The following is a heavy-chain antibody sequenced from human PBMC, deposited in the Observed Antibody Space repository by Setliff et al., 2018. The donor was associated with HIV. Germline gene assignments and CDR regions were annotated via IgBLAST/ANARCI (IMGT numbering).Heavy chain of an antibody. D-gene: IGHD4-17*01. J-gene: IGHJ3*02. CDR1: GDSISSSNW. CDR2: IHHGGTT. Sequence: SETLSLTCAVSGDSISSSNWWNWVRQPPGKGLEWIGEIHHGGTTNYNPSLKSRLSILLDKSNNQLSLKVTSVTAADTAVYYCARDTNYGDNIWAFDMWGQGTKVTVSS. CDR3: ARDTNYGDNIWAFDM. V-gene: IGHV4-4*02.